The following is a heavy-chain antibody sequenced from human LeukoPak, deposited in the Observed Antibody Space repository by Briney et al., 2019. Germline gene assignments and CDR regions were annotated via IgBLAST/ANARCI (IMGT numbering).Heavy chain of an antibody. CDR2: IRSKAYGGTT. CDR3: TRSTMTRYYFDY. J-gene: IGHJ4*02. Sequence: GGSLRLSCTASGFTFGDYAMSWVRQAPGKGLEWVGFIRSKAYGGTTEYAASVKGRFTISRDDSKSIAYLQMNSLKTEDTAVYYCTRSTMTRYYFDYRGQGTLVTVSS. CDR1: GFTFGDYA. D-gene: IGHD4-17*01. V-gene: IGHV3-49*04.